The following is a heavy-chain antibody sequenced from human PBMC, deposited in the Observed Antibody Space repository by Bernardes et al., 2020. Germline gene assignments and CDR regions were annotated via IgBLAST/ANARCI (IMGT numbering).Heavy chain of an antibody. J-gene: IGHJ4*02. Sequence: SETLSLTCTVSGGSISSFYWGWIRQPPGKGLEWIGYIHDSGSTDYNPSLKSRVSISVDTAQNQFSLQLTSVTAADTAVYFCARQAPRYCVEGSCYPWYYFTHWGQGSLVTVSS. D-gene: IGHD2-2*01. CDR1: GGSISSFY. V-gene: IGHV4-59*08. CDR2: IHDSGST. CDR3: ARQAPRYCVEGSCYPWYYFTH.